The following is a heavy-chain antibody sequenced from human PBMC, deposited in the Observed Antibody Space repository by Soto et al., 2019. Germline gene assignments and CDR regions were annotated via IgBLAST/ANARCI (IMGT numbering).Heavy chain of an antibody. J-gene: IGHJ4*02. Sequence: QVQLVQSGAEVSKPGASVKVSCKASGYTLTTFYIHWVRQAPGQGLEWMGIINPGDDTTSYAQRXQXKXXMTRDTSTSTVYLELSSLTSEDTAVYFCARGPSDYWGQGTLVTVSS. CDR3: ARGPSDY. CDR1: GYTLTTFY. CDR2: INPGDDTT. V-gene: IGHV1-46*03.